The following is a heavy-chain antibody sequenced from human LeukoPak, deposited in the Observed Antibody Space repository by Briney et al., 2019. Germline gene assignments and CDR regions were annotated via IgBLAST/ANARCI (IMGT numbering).Heavy chain of an antibody. V-gene: IGHV3-9*01. CDR1: GFTFDDDA. J-gene: IGHJ6*02. CDR3: AKVQWGYYYGMDV. CDR2: ISWNSGSI. Sequence: PGRSLRLSCAASGFTFDDDAMHWVRQAPGKGLEWVSGISWNSGSIGYADSVKGRFTISRDNAKNSLYLQMNSLRAEDTALYYCAKVQWGYYYGMDVWGQGTTVTVSS. D-gene: IGHD1-26*01.